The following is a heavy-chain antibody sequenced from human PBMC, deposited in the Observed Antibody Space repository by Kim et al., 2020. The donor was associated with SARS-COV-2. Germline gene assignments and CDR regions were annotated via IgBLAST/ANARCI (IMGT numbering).Heavy chain of an antibody. CDR3: VKTSSTWPRHFDY. Sequence: GGSLRLSCSVFGFSFSHYAMYWVRQAPGKGLEYVSAISTDGRETFYTDSVKGRFTISRDNSKNTLYLQMTSLRPEDTALYYCVKTSSTWPRHFDYCVQGT. CDR2: ISTDGRET. V-gene: IGHV3-64D*09. CDR1: GFSFSHYA. D-gene: IGHD6-13*01. J-gene: IGHJ4*02.